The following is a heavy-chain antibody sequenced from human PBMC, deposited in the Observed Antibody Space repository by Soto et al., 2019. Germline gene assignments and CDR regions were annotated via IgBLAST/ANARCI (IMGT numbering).Heavy chain of an antibody. J-gene: IGHJ5*02. CDR3: ARDNRMRYYGSGSYYNNDQYNWFDP. Sequence: GGSLRLSCAASGFTVSSNYMSWVRQAPGKGLEWVSVIYSGGSTYYADSVKGRFTISRHNSKNTLYLQMNSLRAEDTAVYYCARDNRMRYYGSGSYYNNDQYNWFDPWGQGTLVTVSS. D-gene: IGHD3-10*01. CDR2: IYSGGST. V-gene: IGHV3-53*04. CDR1: GFTVSSNY.